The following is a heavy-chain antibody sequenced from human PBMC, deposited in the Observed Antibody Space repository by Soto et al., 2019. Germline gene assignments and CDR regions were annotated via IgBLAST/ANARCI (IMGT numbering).Heavy chain of an antibody. J-gene: IGHJ3*02. CDR3: ARDHIAAADTYALDI. D-gene: IGHD6-25*01. V-gene: IGHV1-46*01. CDR2: INPGTGAI. Sequence: ASVKVSCKASGYTFSSYYMHWVRQAPGQGLEWVGLINPGTGAITYAQKFQGRATMTSDTSTSTVYMELRSLTSEDTAVYYCARDHIAAADTYALDIWGQGTMVTVSS. CDR1: GYTFSSYY.